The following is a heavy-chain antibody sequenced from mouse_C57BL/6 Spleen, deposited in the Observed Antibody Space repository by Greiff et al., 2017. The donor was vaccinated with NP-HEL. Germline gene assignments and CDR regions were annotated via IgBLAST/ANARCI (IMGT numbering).Heavy chain of an antibody. CDR1: GYAFSSSW. Sequence: VQLQESGPELVKPGASVKISCKASGYAFSSSWMNWVKQRPGKGLEWIGRIYPGDGDTNYNGKFKGKATLTADKSSSTAYMQLSSLTSEDSAVYFYARDLYYYGSSSSDYWGQGTTLTVSS. V-gene: IGHV1-82*01. J-gene: IGHJ2*01. CDR3: ARDLYYYGSSSSDY. D-gene: IGHD1-1*01. CDR2: IYPGDGDT.